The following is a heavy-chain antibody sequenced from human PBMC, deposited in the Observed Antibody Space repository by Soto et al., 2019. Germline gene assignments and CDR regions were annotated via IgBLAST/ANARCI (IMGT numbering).Heavy chain of an antibody. CDR1: GFTFSSYW. Sequence: GGSLRLSCAASGFTFSSYWMHWVRQAPGKGLVWVSRINSDGSSTSYADSVKGRFTISRDNAKNTLYLQMNSLRAEDTAVYYCARDPSSVVVAAANWFDPWGQGTLVTVSS. J-gene: IGHJ5*02. CDR2: INSDGSST. D-gene: IGHD2-15*01. V-gene: IGHV3-74*01. CDR3: ARDPSSVVVAAANWFDP.